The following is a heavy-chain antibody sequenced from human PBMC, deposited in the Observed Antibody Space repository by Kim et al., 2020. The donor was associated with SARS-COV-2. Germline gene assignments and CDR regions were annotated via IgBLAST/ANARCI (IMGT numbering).Heavy chain of an antibody. D-gene: IGHD2-21*02. J-gene: IGHJ4*02. CDR2: IYYSGST. CDR1: GGSISSGGYY. Sequence: SETLSLTCTVSGGSISSGGYYWSWIRQHPGKGLEWIGYIYYSGSTYYNPSLKSRVTISVDTSKNQFSLKLSSVTAADTAVYYCARAPRHVTPYYFDYWGQGTLVTVSS. CDR3: ARAPRHVTPYYFDY. V-gene: IGHV4-31*03.